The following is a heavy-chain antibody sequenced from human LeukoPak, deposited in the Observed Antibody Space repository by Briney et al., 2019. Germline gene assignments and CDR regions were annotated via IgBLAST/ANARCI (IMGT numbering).Heavy chain of an antibody. CDR1: GGSISSGGYY. CDR3: ARDGTRLLGYGMDV. J-gene: IGHJ6*02. V-gene: IGHV4-31*03. Sequence: SETLSLTCTVSGGSISSGGYYWSWIRQHPGKGLEWIGYIYYSGSTYYNPSLKSRVTISVDTSKNQFSLKLSSVTAADTAVYYCARDGTRLLGYGMDVWGQGTTVTVS. CDR2: IYYSGST. D-gene: IGHD2-2*01.